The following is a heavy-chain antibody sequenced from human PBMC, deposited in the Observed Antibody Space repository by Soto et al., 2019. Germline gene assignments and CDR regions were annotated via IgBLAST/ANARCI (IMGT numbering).Heavy chain of an antibody. CDR1: GGSISSSSYY. Sequence: PSETLSLTCTVSGGSISSSSYYWGWIRQPPGKGLEWIGSIYYSGSTYYNPSLKSRVTISVDTSKNQFSLKLSSVTAADTAVYYCAGPIAVAGPDYWGQGTLVTSPQ. CDR3: AGPIAVAGPDY. J-gene: IGHJ4*02. V-gene: IGHV4-39*01. CDR2: IYYSGST. D-gene: IGHD6-19*01.